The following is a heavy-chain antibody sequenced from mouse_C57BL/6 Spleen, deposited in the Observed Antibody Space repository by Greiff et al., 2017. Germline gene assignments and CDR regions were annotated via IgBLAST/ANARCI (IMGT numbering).Heavy chain of an antibody. CDR1: GFSLPSYG. Sequence: VKLMESGPGLVQPSQSLSITCTVSGFSLPSYGVHWVRQYPGKGLEWLGVIWSGGSTDYNAAFISRLSISKDNSKSQVFFKMTRLQADDTAIYYCSRNSDGPYAMGDWGQGASVTV. V-gene: IGHV2-2*01. D-gene: IGHD2-3*01. CDR3: SRNSDGPYAMGD. J-gene: IGHJ4*01. CDR2: IWSGGST.